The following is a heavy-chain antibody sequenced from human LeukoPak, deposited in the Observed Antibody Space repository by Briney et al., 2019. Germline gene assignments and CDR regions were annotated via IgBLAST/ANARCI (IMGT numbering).Heavy chain of an antibody. J-gene: IGHJ4*02. CDR1: GVSFSGYS. V-gene: IGHV4-59*01. Sequence: KPSETLSLTCAVYGVSFSGYSWSWIRQPPGKGLEWIGYIYYSVSTDYNPSLKSRVTISADTSKNQFSLRLTSVTAADTAVYYCARFRGRSAYYLDYWGRGTLVTVSS. CDR2: IYYSVST. D-gene: IGHD2-15*01. CDR3: ARFRGRSAYYLDY.